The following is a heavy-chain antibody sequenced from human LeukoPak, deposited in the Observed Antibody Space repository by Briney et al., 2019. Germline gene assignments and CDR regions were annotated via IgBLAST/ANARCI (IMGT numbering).Heavy chain of an antibody. CDR1: GGSMSGFF. CDR2: IYYSGSST. D-gene: IGHD3-10*01. CDR3: ARTSRHFYGSGTNLAPWPAGMDV. Sequence: SETLSLTCTVSGGSMSGFFWTWIRQPPGRALEWIGSIYYSGSSTKYNPSLRSRVTISVDTSKSQFSLNLNSATAADTAVYYCARTSRHFYGSGTNLAPWPAGMDVWGQGTTVTVSS. J-gene: IGHJ6*02. V-gene: IGHV4-59*01.